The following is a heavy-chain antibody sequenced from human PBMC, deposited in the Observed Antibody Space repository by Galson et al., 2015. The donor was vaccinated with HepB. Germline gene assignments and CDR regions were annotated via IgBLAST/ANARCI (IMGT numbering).Heavy chain of an antibody. D-gene: IGHD2-21*02. CDR1: GYTFTTYY. CDR2: IDPSRGST. V-gene: IGHV1-46*04. Sequence: SVKVSCKASGYTFTTYYIHWVRQAPGQGLEWMGIIDPSRGSTTYAQNLQARVTMTRSTSTNTVYMELSSLRSEDTALYYCARCGGDCYWGDYFDYWGQGTLVTVSS. J-gene: IGHJ4*02. CDR3: ARCGGDCYWGDYFDY.